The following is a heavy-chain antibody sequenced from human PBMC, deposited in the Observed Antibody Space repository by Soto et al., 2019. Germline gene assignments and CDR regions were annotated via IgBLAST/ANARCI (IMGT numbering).Heavy chain of an antibody. Sequence: EVQLVESGGGLVKPGGSLRLSCAASGFTFSSYSMNWVRQAPGKGLEWVSSISSSSSYIYYADSVKGRFTISRDNAKNSLYLQMNSLRAEDTAVYYCARGGFMGFGEGLGYWGQGTLVTVSS. V-gene: IGHV3-21*01. J-gene: IGHJ4*02. CDR3: ARGGFMGFGEGLGY. CDR2: ISSSSSYI. D-gene: IGHD3-10*01. CDR1: GFTFSSYS.